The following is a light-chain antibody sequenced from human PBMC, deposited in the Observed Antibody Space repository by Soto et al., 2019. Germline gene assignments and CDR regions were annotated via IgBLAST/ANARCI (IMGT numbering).Light chain of an antibody. CDR3: QQYDSYSLT. CDR1: QSISSW. J-gene: IGKJ3*01. V-gene: IGKV1-5*01. Sequence: IQLTQALSTLSASVGDRVIITCRASQSISSWLAWYQHKPGKAPTLLIYDASTLEDGVPSRFSGSGSGTEFTLTISTLQPDDFATYYCQQYDSYSLTFGPGTKVDIK. CDR2: DAS.